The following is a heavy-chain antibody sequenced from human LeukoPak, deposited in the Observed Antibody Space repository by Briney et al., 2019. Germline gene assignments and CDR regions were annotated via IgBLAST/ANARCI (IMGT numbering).Heavy chain of an antibody. CDR2: INHSGST. V-gene: IGHV4-34*01. CDR1: GESFSGYY. J-gene: IGHJ6*02. Sequence: SETLSLTCAVYGESFSGYYWSWIRQPPGKGLEWIGEINHSGSTNYNPSLKSRVTISVDTSKNQFSLKLSSVTAADTAVYYCAVLYSGGWYDYYYYGMDVWGQGTTVTVSS. D-gene: IGHD6-19*01. CDR3: AVLYSGGWYDYYYYGMDV.